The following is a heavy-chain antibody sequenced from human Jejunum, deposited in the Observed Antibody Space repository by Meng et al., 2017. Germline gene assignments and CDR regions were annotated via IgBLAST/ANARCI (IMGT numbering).Heavy chain of an antibody. Sequence: QVQLVQAGSEWKKPGASVKVSCMASGYPFISYPITWVRHAPGQGPEWMGWINTSTGKPTYAQGFTGRFAFSLDISVNTAYLEISSLKGDDTAMYYCAREKWQHGSSFDVWGQGTLVTVSS. D-gene: IGHD6-6*01. CDR3: AREKWQHGSSFDV. CDR1: GYPFISYP. CDR2: INTSTGKP. J-gene: IGHJ4*02. V-gene: IGHV7-4-1*02.